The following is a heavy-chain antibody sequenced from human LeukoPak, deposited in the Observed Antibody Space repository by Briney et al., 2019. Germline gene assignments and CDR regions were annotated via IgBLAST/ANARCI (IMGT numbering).Heavy chain of an antibody. CDR2: ISGSGGST. D-gene: IGHD3-3*01. Sequence: GGSLRLSCAASGFTFSSYAMSWVRQAPGKGLEWVSAISGSGGSTYYADSVKGRFAISRDNSKNTLYLQMNSLRAEDTAVYYCAKDGTYDFWSGYYYFDYWGQGTLVTVSS. CDR3: AKDGTYDFWSGYYYFDY. CDR1: GFTFSSYA. V-gene: IGHV3-23*01. J-gene: IGHJ4*02.